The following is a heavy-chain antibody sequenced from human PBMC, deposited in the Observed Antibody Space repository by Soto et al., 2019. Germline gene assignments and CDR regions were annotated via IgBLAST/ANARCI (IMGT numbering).Heavy chain of an antibody. CDR2: IKMDASEK. Sequence: VSLSCAAGGFTFGSYWMSWVRQAPGKGLEWLGTIKMDASEKKYVDSVKGRFTMSRDNAKNSLYLQMDSLRAEDTAMYYCAKDRPVKARSGPLSSWGQGTLVTVSS. J-gene: IGHJ5*02. D-gene: IGHD1-26*01. V-gene: IGHV3-7*01. CDR3: AKDRPVKARSGPLSS. CDR1: GFTFGSYW.